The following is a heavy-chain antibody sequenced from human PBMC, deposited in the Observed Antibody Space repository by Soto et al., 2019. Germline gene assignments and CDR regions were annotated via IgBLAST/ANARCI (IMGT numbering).Heavy chain of an antibody. J-gene: IGHJ4*02. CDR2: INPSGST. D-gene: IGHD2-15*01. Sequence: QVQLVQSGAEVKKPGASVKVSCKASGYTFTSYYLHWVRQAPGQGLEWMGIINPSGSTRYAQKFPGRVTMTGDTSTSTVYMGLSSLRSEDTAVYYCARVYCRGGNCYSIDYWGQGTLVTVSS. V-gene: IGHV1-46*03. CDR1: GYTFTSYY. CDR3: ARVYCRGGNCYSIDY.